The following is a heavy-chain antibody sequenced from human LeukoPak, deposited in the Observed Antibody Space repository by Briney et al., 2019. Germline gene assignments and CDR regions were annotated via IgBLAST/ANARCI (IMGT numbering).Heavy chain of an antibody. Sequence: ASLRLTCAASGFTFSNYAMSWVRQAPGKGLEWVSAITGSGGNTYYADSVKGRFTIPRDNSKNTVFLQMNSLRAEDTAVYYCAKWGDYNVLTGYYVSDYWGQGTLVTVSS. CDR2: ITGSGGNT. V-gene: IGHV3-23*01. J-gene: IGHJ4*02. CDR1: GFTFSNYA. CDR3: AKWGDYNVLTGYYVSDY. D-gene: IGHD3-9*01.